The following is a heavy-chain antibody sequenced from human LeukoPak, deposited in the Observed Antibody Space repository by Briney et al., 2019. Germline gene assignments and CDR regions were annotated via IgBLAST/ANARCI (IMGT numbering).Heavy chain of an antibody. CDR3: ARVVYYGSGSYFDY. CDR2: RYYSGST. V-gene: IGHV4-39*07. J-gene: IGHJ4*02. Sequence: SETLSLTCAVSGGSISSGGYYWGWIRQPPGKGLEWIGSRYYSGSTYYNPSLKSRVTISVDKSKNQFSLKLSSVTAADTAVYYCARVVYYGSGSYFDYWGQGTLVTVSS. CDR1: GGSISSGGYY. D-gene: IGHD3-10*01.